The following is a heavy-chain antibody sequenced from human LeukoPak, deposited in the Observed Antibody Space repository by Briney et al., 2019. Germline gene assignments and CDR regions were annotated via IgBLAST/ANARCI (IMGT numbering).Heavy chain of an antibody. D-gene: IGHD2-21*02. CDR1: GFIFDDYT. J-gene: IGHJ4*02. CDR3: TTSLPHIVDVTTSDGGN. V-gene: IGHV3-43*01. CDR2: ISWNGGSI. Sequence: GGSLRLSCAAAGFIFDDYTMHWVRQAPGKGLEWVSLISWNGGSIYYADSVKGRFTISRDNAGNSLYLQMNSLRAEDTAVYYCTTSLPHIVDVTTSDGGNWGQGTLVTVSS.